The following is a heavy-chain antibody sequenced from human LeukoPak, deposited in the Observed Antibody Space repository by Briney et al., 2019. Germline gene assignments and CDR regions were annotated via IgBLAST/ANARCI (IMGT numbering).Heavy chain of an antibody. CDR2: IYYSGST. Sequence: SETLSLTCTVSGGSISTYYWSWIRQPPGKGLEWIGYIYYSGSTNYNPSLKSRVTISVDTSKNQFSLKLSSVTAADTAVYYCASGHYDSSGYVDDYWGQGTLVTVSS. V-gene: IGHV4-59*01. CDR3: ASGHYDSSGYVDDY. CDR1: GGSISTYY. J-gene: IGHJ4*02. D-gene: IGHD3-22*01.